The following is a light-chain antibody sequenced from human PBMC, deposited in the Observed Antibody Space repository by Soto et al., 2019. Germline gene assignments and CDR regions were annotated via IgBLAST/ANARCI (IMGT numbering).Light chain of an antibody. CDR1: SGHSNYA. Sequence: QLVLTQSPSVSASLGASVKLTCTLSSGHSNYAIAWHQQQPEKGPRYLMKLNSDGSHIKGDGIPDRFSGSSSGAERYLTISSLQSEDEADYYCHTWGTGIQVFGGGTKLTVL. V-gene: IGLV4-69*01. J-gene: IGLJ2*01. CDR3: HTWGTGIQV. CDR2: LNSDGSH.